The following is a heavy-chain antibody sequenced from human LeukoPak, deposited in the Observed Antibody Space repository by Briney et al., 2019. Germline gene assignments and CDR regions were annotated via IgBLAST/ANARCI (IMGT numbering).Heavy chain of an antibody. Sequence: SETLSLTCAVYGGSFSGYYWSWIRQPPGKGLEWIGEINHSGSTNYNPSLKSRVTISVDTSKNQFSLKLSSVTAADTAVYYCARGLAYYDILTGSGGFDPWGQGTLVTVSS. CDR3: ARGLAYYDILTGSGGFDP. J-gene: IGHJ5*02. V-gene: IGHV4-34*01. CDR2: INHSGST. CDR1: GGSFSGYY. D-gene: IGHD3-9*01.